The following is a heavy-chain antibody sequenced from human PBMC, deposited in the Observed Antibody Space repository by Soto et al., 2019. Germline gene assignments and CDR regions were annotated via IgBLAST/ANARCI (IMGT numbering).Heavy chain of an antibody. CDR1: GYNFSNYW. Sequence: GESLKISCQGSGYNFSNYWIAWVRQMPGKGLEWMGFIYPGDSDTRYNPSFQGQVTIAADKSVNTAYLQWSSLKASDTAKYYCARNRYYSDQNAYFQNLDLWGQGTLVTVSS. D-gene: IGHD3-22*01. V-gene: IGHV5-51*01. CDR3: ARNRYYSDQNAYFQNLDL. J-gene: IGHJ5*02. CDR2: IYPGDSDT.